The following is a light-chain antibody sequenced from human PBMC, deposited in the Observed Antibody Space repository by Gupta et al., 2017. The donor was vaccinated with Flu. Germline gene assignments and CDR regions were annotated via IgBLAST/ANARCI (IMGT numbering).Light chain of an antibody. Sequence: QKPGKAPKLLIYQASALDSGVPSRYSGSGSGTEFTLTISSLQPDDFAIYYCQQYNSYWTFGQGTKGEIK. J-gene: IGKJ1*01. V-gene: IGKV1-5*03. CDR3: QQYNSYWT. CDR2: QAS.